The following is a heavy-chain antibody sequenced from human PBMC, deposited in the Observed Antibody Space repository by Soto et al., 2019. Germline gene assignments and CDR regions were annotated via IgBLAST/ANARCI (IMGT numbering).Heavy chain of an antibody. D-gene: IGHD3-10*01. J-gene: IGHJ4*02. Sequence: GSLRLSCAASGFTFSSYAMSWVRQAPGKGLEWVSGLSGSGGSTYYADSVKGRFTISRDNSKNTPYLQMNSLRAEDTAVYYCAKVAQLWFGDRENPLFDYWGQGTLVTVSS. CDR1: GFTFSSYA. V-gene: IGHV3-23*01. CDR2: LSGSGGST. CDR3: AKVAQLWFGDRENPLFDY.